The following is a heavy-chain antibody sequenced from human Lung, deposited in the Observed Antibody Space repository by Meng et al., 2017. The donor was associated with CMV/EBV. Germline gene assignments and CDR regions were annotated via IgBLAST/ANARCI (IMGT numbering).Heavy chain of an antibody. CDR3: LRRSGGSV. CDR2: IPHRGSS. V-gene: IGHV4-4*02. D-gene: IGHD3-10*01. CDR1: GDSITNHNW. Sequence: APLQPLVKPSDPLSPTCAVSGDSITNHNWWAWVRQPPGKGLEWIGEIPHRGSSAYTPSLKSRVSMSIDKSKNQFALKLTSVTAADTAVYHCLRRSGGSVWGQGTLVTVSS. J-gene: IGHJ1*01.